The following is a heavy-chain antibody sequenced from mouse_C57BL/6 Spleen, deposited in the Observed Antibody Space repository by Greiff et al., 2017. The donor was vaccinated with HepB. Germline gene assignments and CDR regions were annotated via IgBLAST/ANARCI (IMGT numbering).Heavy chain of an antibody. CDR2: IYPSDSET. J-gene: IGHJ4*01. CDR3: ARKGDYYAMDY. V-gene: IGHV1-61*01. CDR1: GYTFTSYW. Sequence: QVQLQQPGAELVRPGSSVKLSCKASGYTFTSYWMDWVKQRPGQGLEWIGNIYPSDSETHYNQKFKDKATLTVDKSSSTAYMQLSSLTSEDSAVYFCARKGDYYAMDYWGQGTSVTVPS.